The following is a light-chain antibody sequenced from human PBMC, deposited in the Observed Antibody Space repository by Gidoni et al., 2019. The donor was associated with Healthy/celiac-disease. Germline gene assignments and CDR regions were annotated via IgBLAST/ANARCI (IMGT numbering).Light chain of an antibody. Sequence: DIQMPQSPSTLSASVGDRVTITCRASQSISSWLAWYQQKPGKAPKLLIYDAYSLESGVPSRFSGSGSGTEFTLTISSLQPDDFANYYCQQYNSYSRTFGQXTKVEIK. J-gene: IGKJ1*01. V-gene: IGKV1-5*01. CDR2: DAY. CDR1: QSISSW. CDR3: QQYNSYSRT.